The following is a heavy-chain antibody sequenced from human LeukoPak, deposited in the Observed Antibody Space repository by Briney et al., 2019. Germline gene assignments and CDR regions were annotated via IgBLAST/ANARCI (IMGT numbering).Heavy chain of an antibody. CDR1: GYTFNNHY. CDR3: ARKGIYRSAIGMGY. D-gene: IGHD6-19*01. Sequence: ASVKVSCKASGYTFNNHYMYWVRQVPGQGLEWMGVINPSGGSTSYAQKFQGRVTMTRDTSTRTVYMEVNSLRSEDTAVYYCARKGIYRSAIGMGYGGQGPLVTVSS. J-gene: IGHJ4*02. CDR2: INPSGGST. V-gene: IGHV1-46*02.